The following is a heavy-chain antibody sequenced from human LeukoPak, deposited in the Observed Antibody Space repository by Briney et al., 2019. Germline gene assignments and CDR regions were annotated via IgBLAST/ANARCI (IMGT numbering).Heavy chain of an antibody. CDR2: ISSTSKTI. CDR3: AKAERHDYSNYYDDY. J-gene: IGHJ4*02. CDR1: GFTFSSCS. V-gene: IGHV3-48*01. Sequence: PGGSLRLSCAASGFTFSSCSMNWVRQAPGKGLEWVSYISSTSKTIYYADSVKGRFTISRDNAKNSLYLQMNSLRAEDTAVYYCAKAERHDYSNYYDDYWGQGTLVTVSS. D-gene: IGHD4-4*01.